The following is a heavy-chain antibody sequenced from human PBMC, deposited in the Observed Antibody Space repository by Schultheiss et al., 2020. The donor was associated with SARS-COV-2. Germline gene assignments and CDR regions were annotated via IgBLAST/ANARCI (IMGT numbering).Heavy chain of an antibody. CDR2: IYSGGST. Sequence: GSLRLSCAASGFTFSSYGMHWVRQAPGKGLEWVSVIYSGGSTYYADSVKGRFTISRDNSKNTLYLQMNSLRAEDTAVYYCARGAYSSTHWGQGTTVTVSS. CDR3: ARGAYSSTH. J-gene: IGHJ6*02. D-gene: IGHD6-13*01. V-gene: IGHV3-66*01. CDR1: GFTFSSYG.